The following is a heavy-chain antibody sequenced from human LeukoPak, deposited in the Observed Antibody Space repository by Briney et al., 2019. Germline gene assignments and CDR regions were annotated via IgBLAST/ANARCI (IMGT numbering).Heavy chain of an antibody. CDR3: ARGGLFAYYLDY. J-gene: IGHJ4*02. CDR1: GFSFTSYW. D-gene: IGHD3-10*02. V-gene: IGHV3-74*01. Sequence: GGSLRLSCAASGFSFTSYWMHWVRQAPGKGLVWVSRIKGDGSSISYADSVEGRFTISRDNAKNTVYLQMNSLRAEDTAVYYCARGGLFAYYLDYWGQGTLVTVSS. CDR2: IKGDGSSI.